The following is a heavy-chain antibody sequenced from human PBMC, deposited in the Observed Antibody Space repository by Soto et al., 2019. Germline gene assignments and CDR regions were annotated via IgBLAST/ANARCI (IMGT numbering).Heavy chain of an antibody. CDR1: GGTFSSYD. D-gene: IGHD2-21*01. CDR2: IISLFAIT. J-gene: IGHJ5*02. CDR3: GGAILVVGGGAYNWFDP. Sequence: QVQLVQSGAEVKKPGSSVKVSCKASGGTFSSYDISWVRQAPGQGLEWMGGIISLFAITNYAQKFQGRVTVTPGETKNTRYHERGRLGAEDTAGYFRGGAILVVGGGAYNWFDPWGQGTLVTVSS. V-gene: IGHV1-69*01.